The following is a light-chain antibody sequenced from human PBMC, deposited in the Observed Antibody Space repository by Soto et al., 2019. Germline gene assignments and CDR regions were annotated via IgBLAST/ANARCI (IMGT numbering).Light chain of an antibody. Sequence: EIVMTQPPATLSVSPVERATLSCRASQSVSSNLAWYQQKPGQAPRLLIYDASNRATGIPDRFSGSGSGTDFTLTISRLEPEDFAVYYCQQYGSSPWTFGQGTKVDIK. J-gene: IGKJ1*01. CDR1: QSVSSN. CDR3: QQYGSSPWT. CDR2: DAS. V-gene: IGKV3-20*01.